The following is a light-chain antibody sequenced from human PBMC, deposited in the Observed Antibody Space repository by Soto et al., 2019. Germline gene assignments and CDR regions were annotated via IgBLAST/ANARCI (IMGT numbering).Light chain of an antibody. CDR2: GAS. J-gene: IGKJ2*01. V-gene: IGKV3-15*01. Sequence: EIVMTHSPASLSVSPGDGATLSCRASQTVASNLAWYQQKPGQGPRLLIHGASTRAAGVPARFSGSGSGTDFTLTISSLQSEDFAVYYCQHYHNWPPQYTFGQGTKLQIK. CDR3: QHYHNWPPQYT. CDR1: QTVASN.